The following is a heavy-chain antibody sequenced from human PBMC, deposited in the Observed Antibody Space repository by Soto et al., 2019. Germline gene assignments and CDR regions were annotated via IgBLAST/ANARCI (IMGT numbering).Heavy chain of an antibody. J-gene: IGHJ4*02. CDR2: ISYDGSNK. Sequence: QVQLVESGGGVVQPGRSLRLSCAASGFTFSSYGMHWVRQAPGKGLEWVAVISYDGSNKYYADSVKGRFTISRDNSKNTLYLQMNSLRAEDTAVYYCAKDLFIAVAGLLGYWGQGTLVTVSS. CDR3: AKDLFIAVAGLLGY. D-gene: IGHD6-19*01. V-gene: IGHV3-30*18. CDR1: GFTFSSYG.